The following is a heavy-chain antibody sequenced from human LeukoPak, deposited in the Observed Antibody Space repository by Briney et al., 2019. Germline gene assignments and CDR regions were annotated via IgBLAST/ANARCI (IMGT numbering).Heavy chain of an antibody. CDR2: ISGSGGST. J-gene: IGHJ4*02. V-gene: IGHV3-23*01. D-gene: IGHD4-23*01. CDR1: GFTFSSYA. CDR3: AKDPTTVVTPGVC. Sequence: SGGSLRLSCAASGFTFSSYAMSWVRQAPGKGLEWVSAISGSGGSTYYADSVKGRFTISRDNSKNTLYLQMNSLRAGDTAVYYCAKDPTTVVTPGVCWGQGTLVTVSS.